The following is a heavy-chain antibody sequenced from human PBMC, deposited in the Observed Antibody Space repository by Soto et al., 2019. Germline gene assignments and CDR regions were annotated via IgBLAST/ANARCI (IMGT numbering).Heavy chain of an antibody. J-gene: IGHJ6*02. CDR3: ARDNAGIVVVPAAREGYYYGMDV. Sequence: QVQLVQSGAEVKKPGSSVKVSCKASGGTFSSYAISWVRQAPGQGLEWMGGIIPIFGTANYAQKFQGRVTITADESTSTAYVELSSLRSEDTAVYYCARDNAGIVVVPAAREGYYYGMDVWGQGTTVTVSS. V-gene: IGHV1-69*01. CDR1: GGTFSSYA. D-gene: IGHD2-2*01. CDR2: IIPIFGTA.